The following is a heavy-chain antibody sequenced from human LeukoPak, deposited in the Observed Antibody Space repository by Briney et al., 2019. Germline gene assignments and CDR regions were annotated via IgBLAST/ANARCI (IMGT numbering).Heavy chain of an antibody. CDR2: IRSKANSYAT. CDR3: NLEGETSDY. CDR1: GFTFSGSA. D-gene: IGHD3-10*01. V-gene: IGHV3-73*01. J-gene: IGHJ4*02. Sequence: PGGSLKLSCAASGFTFSGSAMHWVRQASGKGLEWVGRIRSKANSYATAYAASVKGRFTISRDDSKNTAYLQMNSLKTEDTAVYYCNLEGETSDYWGQGTLVTVSS.